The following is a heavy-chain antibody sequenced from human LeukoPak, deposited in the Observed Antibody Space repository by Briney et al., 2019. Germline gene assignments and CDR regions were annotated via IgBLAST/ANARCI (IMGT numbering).Heavy chain of an antibody. D-gene: IGHD4-17*01. CDR3: ARDQHGFDY. V-gene: IGHV4-39*07. CDR2: IYYSGST. Sequence: SETLSLTCTVSGGSISSSSYYWGWIRQPPGKGLEWIGSIYYSGSTYYNPSLKSRVTISVDTSKNQFSLKLSSVTAADTAVYYCARDQHGFDYWGQGTLVTVSS. CDR1: GGSISSSSYY. J-gene: IGHJ4*02.